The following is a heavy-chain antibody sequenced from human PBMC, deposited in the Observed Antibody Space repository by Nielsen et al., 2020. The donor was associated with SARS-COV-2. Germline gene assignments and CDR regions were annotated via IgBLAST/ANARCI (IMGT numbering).Heavy chain of an antibody. CDR2: INHSGST. CDR1: GGSFSGYY. CDR3: ARGPRFHPPVFRYYYDSSGYYSEMPYFDY. V-gene: IGHV4-34*01. D-gene: IGHD3-22*01. J-gene: IGHJ4*02. Sequence: SETLSLTCAVYGGSFSGYYWSWIRQPPGKGLEWIGEINHSGSTNYNPSLKSRVTISVDTSKNQFSLKLSSVTAADTAVYYCARGPRFHPPVFRYYYDSSGYYSEMPYFDYWGQGTLVTVSS.